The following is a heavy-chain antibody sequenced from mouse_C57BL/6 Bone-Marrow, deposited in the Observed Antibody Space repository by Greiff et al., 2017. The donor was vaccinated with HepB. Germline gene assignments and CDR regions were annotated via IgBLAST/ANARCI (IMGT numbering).Heavy chain of an antibody. CDR1: GYTFTDYE. D-gene: IGHD1-1*01. J-gene: IGHJ3*01. Sequence: QVQLQQSGAELVRPVASVTLSCKASGYTFTDYEMHWVKQTPVHGLEWIGAIDPETGGTAYNQKFKGKAILTADKSSSTAYMELRSLTSEDSAVYYCTRDYYGSGFAYWGQGTLVTVSA. V-gene: IGHV1-15*01. CDR2: IDPETGGT. CDR3: TRDYYGSGFAY.